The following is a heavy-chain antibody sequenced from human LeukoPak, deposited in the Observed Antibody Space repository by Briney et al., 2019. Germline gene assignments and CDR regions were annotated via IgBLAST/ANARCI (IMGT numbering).Heavy chain of an antibody. D-gene: IGHD4-17*01. J-gene: IGHJ3*02. CDR2: IWYDGSNK. Sequence: GGSLRLSCAASGFTFSSYGMHWVRQAPGKGLEWVAVIWYDGSNKYYADSVKGRFTISRDNSKNTLYLQMNSLRAEDTAVYYCARDQQTVASTVTTRGAFDIWGQGTMVTVSS. V-gene: IGHV3-33*01. CDR1: GFTFSSYG. CDR3: ARDQQTVASTVTTRGAFDI.